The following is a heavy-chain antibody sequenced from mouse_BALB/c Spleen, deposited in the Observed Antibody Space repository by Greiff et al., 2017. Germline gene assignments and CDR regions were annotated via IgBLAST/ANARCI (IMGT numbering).Heavy chain of an antibody. J-gene: IGHJ4*01. Sequence: QVHVKQSGAELVRPGVSVKISCKGSGYTFTDYAMHWVKQSHAKSLEWIGVISTYYGDASYNQKFKGKATMTVDKSSSTAYMELARLTSEDSAIYYCARSGYNYAMDYWGQGTSVTVSS. D-gene: IGHD3-1*01. CDR1: GYTFTDYA. CDR2: ISTYYGDA. CDR3: ARSGYNYAMDY. V-gene: IGHV1S137*01.